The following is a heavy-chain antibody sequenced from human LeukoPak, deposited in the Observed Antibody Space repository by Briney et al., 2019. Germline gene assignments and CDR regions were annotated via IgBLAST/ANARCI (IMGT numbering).Heavy chain of an antibody. Sequence: SETLSLTCTVSGGSISSYYWSWIRQPPGEGLEWIGSVYHSGASYYNPSLKSRVTISVDTSKNQFSLKLSSVTAADTAVYYCARNIFPSDYWGQGTLVTVSS. D-gene: IGHD2-21*01. CDR1: GGSISSYY. CDR3: ARNIFPSDY. V-gene: IGHV4-59*05. CDR2: VYHSGAS. J-gene: IGHJ4*02.